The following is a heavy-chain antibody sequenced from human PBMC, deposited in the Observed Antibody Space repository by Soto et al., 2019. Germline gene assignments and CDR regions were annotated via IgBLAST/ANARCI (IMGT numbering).Heavy chain of an antibody. Sequence: QVPLVQSGAEVKKPGASVKVSCKASGYTFTSYDINWVRQATGQGLEWMGWMNPNSGNTGYAQKFQGRVTMTRNTSISKAYMELSSRRSEDTAVYYCARVVVYSGYALRRRDMSTIGGSGWFDPWGQGTLVTVSS. CDR3: ARVVVYSGYALRRRDMSTIGGSGWFDP. CDR1: GYTFTSYD. J-gene: IGHJ5*02. V-gene: IGHV1-8*01. CDR2: MNPNSGNT. D-gene: IGHD5-12*01.